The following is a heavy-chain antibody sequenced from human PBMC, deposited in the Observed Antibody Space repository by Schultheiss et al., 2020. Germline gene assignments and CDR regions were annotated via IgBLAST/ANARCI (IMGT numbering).Heavy chain of an antibody. CDR3: ARGRGIAVAGSRLRHRYFDL. V-gene: IGHV4-34*01. D-gene: IGHD6-19*01. CDR2: IDHSGNT. CDR1: GGSFSRYY. Sequence: SETLSLTCAVYGGSFSRYYWNWIRQSPGKGLEWIGEIDHSGNTNYNPSFKSRVTISVDTSKNQFSLKLSSVTAADTAVYYCARGRGIAVAGSRLRHRYFDLWGRGTLVTVSS. J-gene: IGHJ2*01.